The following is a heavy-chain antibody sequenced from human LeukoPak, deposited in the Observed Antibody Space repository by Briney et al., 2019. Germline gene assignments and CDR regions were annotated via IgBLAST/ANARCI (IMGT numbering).Heavy chain of an antibody. CDR3: ARDQGYSQLYYYYYMDV. CDR1: GFTFSSYW. D-gene: IGHD5-18*01. V-gene: IGHV3-7*01. CDR2: IKQDGSEK. J-gene: IGHJ6*03. Sequence: PGGSLRLSCAASGFTFSSYWMSWVRQAPGKGLEWVAHIKQDGSEKYYVDSVKGRFTISRDNAKNSLYLQMNSLRAEDTAVYYCARDQGYSQLYYYYYMDVWGKGTTVTVSS.